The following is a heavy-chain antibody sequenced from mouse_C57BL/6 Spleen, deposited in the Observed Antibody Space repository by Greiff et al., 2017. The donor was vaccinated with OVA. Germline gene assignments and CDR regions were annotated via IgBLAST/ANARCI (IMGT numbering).Heavy chain of an antibody. D-gene: IGHD2-3*01. Sequence: VQLQQSGPELVKPGASVKISCKASGYTFTDYHMNWVKQSHGKSLEWIGDINPNNGGTSYNQKLKGKATLTVDKSSNTAYMELRSLTSEDSAVYYCARGDGCYGYGMDYWGHGTSVIVSS. V-gene: IGHV1-26*01. J-gene: IGHJ4*01. CDR3: ARGDGCYGYGMDY. CDR2: INPNNGGT. CDR1: GYTFTDYH.